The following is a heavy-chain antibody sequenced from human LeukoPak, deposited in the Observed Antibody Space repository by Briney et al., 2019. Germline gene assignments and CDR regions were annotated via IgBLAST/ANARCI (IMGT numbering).Heavy chain of an antibody. V-gene: IGHV3-23*01. CDR1: GFTFSSYA. D-gene: IGHD3-10*01. CDR3: AKVAKYYYGSGSPHDAFDI. CDR2: ISGSGGST. Sequence: GGSLRLSCAASGFTFSSYAMSWVRQAPGKGLEWVSAISGSGGSTYYADSVKGRFTISRDNSKNTLYLQMNSLRAEDTAVYYCAKVAKYYYGSGSPHDAFDIWGQGTLVTVFS. J-gene: IGHJ3*02.